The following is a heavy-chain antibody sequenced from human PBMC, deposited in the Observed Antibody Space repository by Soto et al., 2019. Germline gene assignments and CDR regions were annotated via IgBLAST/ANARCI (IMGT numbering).Heavy chain of an antibody. D-gene: IGHD3-10*01. V-gene: IGHV4-31*03. CDR1: GGSISSGGYY. Sequence: SETLSLTCTVSGGSISSGGYYWSWIRQHPGKGLEWIGYIYYSGSTYYNPSLKSRVTISVDTSKNQFSLKLSSVTAADTAVYYCARAGNYYGSGSYSAYYYYGMDVWGQGTTVTVSS. CDR2: IYYSGST. CDR3: ARAGNYYGSGSYSAYYYYGMDV. J-gene: IGHJ6*02.